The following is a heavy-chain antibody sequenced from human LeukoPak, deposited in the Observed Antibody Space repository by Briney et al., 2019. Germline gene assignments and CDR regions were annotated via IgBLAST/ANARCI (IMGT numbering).Heavy chain of an antibody. J-gene: IGHJ5*02. CDR2: LHYTGST. V-gene: IGHV4-39*01. D-gene: IGHD3-16*01. CDR1: GGSIIATNYY. CDR3: ARHGGGCFDP. Sequence: SETLSLTCTVSGGSIIATNYYWAWVRQPPGKGLECIGSLHYTGSTFTNPSLKSRVTMSVDTSKNQLSLKLSSVTAADTAVYYCARHGGGCFDPWGQGSLVTVSS.